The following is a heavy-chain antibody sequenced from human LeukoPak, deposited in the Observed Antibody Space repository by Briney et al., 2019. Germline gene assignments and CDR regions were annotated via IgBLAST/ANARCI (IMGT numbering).Heavy chain of an antibody. CDR3: VRGCTEWELPRDVLFDL. Sequence: ASVKVSCKASGYTFTGYYMHWVRQAPGQGLEWMGWINPNSGGTNYAQKFQGRVTMTRDTPISTADMDLTRLKSDDRGVYYCVRGCTEWELPRDVLFDLWGEGTLVSVPS. CDR1: GYTFTGYY. CDR2: INPNSGGT. V-gene: IGHV1-2*02. J-gene: IGHJ4*02. D-gene: IGHD1-26*01.